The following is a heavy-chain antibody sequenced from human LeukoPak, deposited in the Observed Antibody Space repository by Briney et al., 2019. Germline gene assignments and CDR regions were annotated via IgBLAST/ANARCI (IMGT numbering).Heavy chain of an antibody. D-gene: IGHD3-10*01. CDR3: ARGGENYGSGSYFPNYFDY. CDR2: IIPILGIA. V-gene: IGHV1-69*04. J-gene: IGHJ4*02. Sequence: ASVKVSCKASGGTFSSYAISWVRQAPGQGLEWMGRIIPILGIANYAQKFQGRVTITADKSTSTAYMELSSLRSEDTAVYYCARGGENYGSGSYFPNYFDYWGRGTLVTVSS. CDR1: GGTFSSYA.